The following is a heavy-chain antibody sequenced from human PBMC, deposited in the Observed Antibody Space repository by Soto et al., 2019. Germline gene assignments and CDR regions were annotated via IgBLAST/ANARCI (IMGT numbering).Heavy chain of an antibody. CDR1: GFTFSSYA. D-gene: IGHD3-10*01. CDR3: ARGSGDYCSGSYYNEFDY. Sequence: GGSLRLSCAASGFTFSSYAMHWVRQAPGKGLEWVAVISYDGSNKYYADSVKGRFTISRDNSKNTLYLQMNSLRAEDTAVYYCARGSGDYCSGSYYNEFDYWGQGTLVTVSS. J-gene: IGHJ4*02. V-gene: IGHV3-30-3*01. CDR2: ISYDGSNK.